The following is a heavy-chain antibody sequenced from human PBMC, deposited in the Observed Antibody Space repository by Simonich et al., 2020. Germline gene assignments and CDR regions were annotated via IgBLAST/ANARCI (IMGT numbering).Heavy chain of an antibody. D-gene: IGHD2-15*01. Sequence: QVQLVESGGGVVQPGRSLRLSCAASGFTFSSYAMHWVRQAPGKGQEWVAVISYDGSNKYYADSGKGRFTISRDNSKNTLDLQMNSLRAEDTAVYYCAREGLLLDAFDIWGQGTMVTVSS. V-gene: IGHV3-30*07. J-gene: IGHJ3*02. CDR1: GFTFSSYA. CDR2: ISYDGSNK. CDR3: AREGLLLDAFDI.